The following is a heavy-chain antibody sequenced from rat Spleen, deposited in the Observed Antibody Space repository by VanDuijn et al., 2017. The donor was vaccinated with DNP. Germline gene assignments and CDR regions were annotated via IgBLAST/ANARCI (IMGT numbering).Heavy chain of an antibody. V-gene: IGHV5S11*01. CDR2: IGTGGDNT. Sequence: EVQLVESGGGLVQPGRSMRLSCAASGFSFSNFYMAWVRQAPAKGLEWVASIGTGGDNTYYRDSVKGRFTISRDDAKRTLYLQMDSLRSEETATYYCAIPPAHWGQGVMVTVSS. CDR3: AIPPAH. J-gene: IGHJ2*01. CDR1: GFSFSNFY. D-gene: IGHD3-1*01.